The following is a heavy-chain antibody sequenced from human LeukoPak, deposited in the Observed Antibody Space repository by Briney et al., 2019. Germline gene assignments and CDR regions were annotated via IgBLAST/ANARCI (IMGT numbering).Heavy chain of an antibody. CDR2: ISSSSSYI. CDR3: ARDHTSGSYLNYYYYGMDV. Sequence: GGSLRLSCAASGFIFDDYGMSWVGQAPGKGLEWVSSISSSSSYIYYADSVKGRFTISRDNAKNSLYLQMNSLRAEDTAVYYCARDHTSGSYLNYYYYGMDVWGQGTTVSVSS. D-gene: IGHD1-26*01. V-gene: IGHV3-21*01. J-gene: IGHJ6*02. CDR1: GFIFDDYG.